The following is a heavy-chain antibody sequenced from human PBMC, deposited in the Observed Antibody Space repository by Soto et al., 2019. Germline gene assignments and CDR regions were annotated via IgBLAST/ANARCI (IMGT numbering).Heavy chain of an antibody. CDR3: ARGSEFGRDFDY. CDR2: IYHSGGT. V-gene: IGHV4-4*02. J-gene: IGHJ4*02. D-gene: IGHD3-10*01. Sequence: SETLSLTCAVSGGSISSSNWWTWVRQPPGKGLEWIGEIYHSGGTNYNPSLKSRVTISVDKSKNQFSLKLSSVTAADTALYYCARGSEFGRDFDYWGQGTLVTVSS. CDR1: GGSISSSNW.